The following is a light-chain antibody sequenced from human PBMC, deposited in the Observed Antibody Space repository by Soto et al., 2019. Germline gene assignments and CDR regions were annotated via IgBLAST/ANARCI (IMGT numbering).Light chain of an antibody. CDR3: QQYDGWSAT. CDR1: QGIVDT. V-gene: IGKV3-15*01. J-gene: IGKJ4*02. Sequence: EVVVTQSPATLSVSPGEVVTLSCRASQGIVDTLAWYHHKPGQAPTLLIYGASTSATGVPATFRGSGSGTEFTLTINSLQSEYLALYWCQQYDGWSATFGGGTKVDIK. CDR2: GAS.